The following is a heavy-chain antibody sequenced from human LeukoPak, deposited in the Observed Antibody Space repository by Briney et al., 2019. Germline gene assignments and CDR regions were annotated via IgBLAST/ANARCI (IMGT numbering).Heavy chain of an antibody. J-gene: IGHJ4*02. Sequence: SETLSLTCTVSGASISSSSYYWGWIRQPPGKGLEWIGSFYYSGSTYYNSSLKSRVTISVDTSKHQFSLKLSSVTAADTAVYYCAGEDPYYYDSSGLIINYWGQGALGTASS. D-gene: IGHD3-22*01. V-gene: IGHV4-39*07. CDR2: FYYSGST. CDR3: AGEDPYYYDSSGLIINY. CDR1: GASISSSSYY.